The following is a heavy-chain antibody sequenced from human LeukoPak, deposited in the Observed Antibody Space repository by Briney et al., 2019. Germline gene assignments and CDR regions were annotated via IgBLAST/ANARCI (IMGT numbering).Heavy chain of an antibody. D-gene: IGHD1-26*01. Sequence: SETLSLTCTVSGGSISSYYWSWIRQPAGKGLEWIGRIYSSGRTNYNPSLKSRVSLSVDTSRNQFSLKVNSVTAADTAVYYCARMYSGTYGGVYYWGQGTLVTVSS. V-gene: IGHV4-4*07. CDR2: IYSSGRT. J-gene: IGHJ4*02. CDR3: ARMYSGTYGGVYY. CDR1: GGSISSYY.